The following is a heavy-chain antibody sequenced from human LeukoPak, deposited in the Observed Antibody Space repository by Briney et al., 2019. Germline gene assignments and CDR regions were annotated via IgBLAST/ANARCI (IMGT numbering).Heavy chain of an antibody. D-gene: IGHD2-2*02. V-gene: IGHV3-21*01. CDR2: ISSSSSYI. Sequence: GGSLRLSCAASGFTFSSYSMNWVRQAPGKGLEWVSSISSSSSYIYYADSVKGRFTISRDNAKNSLYLQMNSLRAEDTAVYYCATYGPDIVVVPAAIWYCYMDVWGKGTTVTVSS. J-gene: IGHJ6*03. CDR1: GFTFSSYS. CDR3: ATYGPDIVVVPAAIWYCYMDV.